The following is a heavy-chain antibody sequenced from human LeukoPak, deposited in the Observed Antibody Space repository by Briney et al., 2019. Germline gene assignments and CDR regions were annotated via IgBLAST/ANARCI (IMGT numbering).Heavy chain of an antibody. CDR2: IRDXXXXX. CDR3: AKVPHSXGLFDS. V-gene: IGHV3-30*02. J-gene: IGHJ4*02. D-gene: IGHD1-26*01. Sequence: PGGSLRLSCAASGFTFSRSGLHWVRQAPGKGLEWVAFIRDXXXXXXXXXSXXXRFTVSRDNSKNTLYLHMDSLRTEDTAVYYCAKVPHSXGLFDSWGQGTLVTVSS. CDR1: GFTFSRSG.